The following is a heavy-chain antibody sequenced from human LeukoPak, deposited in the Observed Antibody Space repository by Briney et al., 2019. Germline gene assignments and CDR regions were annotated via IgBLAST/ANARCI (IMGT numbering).Heavy chain of an antibody. CDR2: IRYDGSNR. CDR3: AKDMGRIAVAGFDY. D-gene: IGHD6-19*01. CDR1: GFTFSSYG. J-gene: IGHJ4*02. Sequence: PGGSLRLSCAASGFTFSSYGMHWVRQAPGKGLEWVAFIRYDGSNRYYADSVKGRFTISRDNSKNTLYLQMNSLRAEDTALYYCAKDMGRIAVAGFDYWGQGTLVTVSS. V-gene: IGHV3-30*02.